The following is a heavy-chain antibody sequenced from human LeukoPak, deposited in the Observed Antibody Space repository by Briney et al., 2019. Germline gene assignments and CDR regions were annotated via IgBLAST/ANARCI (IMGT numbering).Heavy chain of an antibody. J-gene: IGHJ6*02. D-gene: IGHD2-21*01. Sequence: GGSLRLSCAASGFTVSSNYMSWVRQAPGKGLEWVSVIYSGGSTYYADSVKGRFTISRDNSKNTLYLQMNSLRAEDTAVYYCARDFAWPFPLYGMDVWGQGTTVTVSS. CDR2: IYSGGST. V-gene: IGHV3-53*01. CDR1: GFTVSSNY. CDR3: ARDFAWPFPLYGMDV.